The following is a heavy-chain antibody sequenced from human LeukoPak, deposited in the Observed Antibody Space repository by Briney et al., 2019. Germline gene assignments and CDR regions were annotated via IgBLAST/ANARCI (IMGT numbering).Heavy chain of an antibody. J-gene: IGHJ5*02. CDR2: IYPGDSDT. Sequence: GESLKISCKGSGYSFTSYWIGRVRQMPGKGLEWMGIIYPGDSDTRYSPSFQGQVTISADKSISTAYLQWSSLKASDTAMYYCARQYSSGWYGDWFDPWGQGTLVTVSS. CDR3: ARQYSSGWYGDWFDP. V-gene: IGHV5-51*01. CDR1: GYSFTSYW. D-gene: IGHD6-19*01.